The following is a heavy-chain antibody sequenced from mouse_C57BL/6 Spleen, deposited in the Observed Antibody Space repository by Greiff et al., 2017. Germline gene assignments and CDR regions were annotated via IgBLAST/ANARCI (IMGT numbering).Heavy chain of an antibody. V-gene: IGHV1-69*01. CDR1: GYTFTSYW. CDR3: ARVAYSTPLGW. D-gene: IGHD2-12*01. J-gene: IGHJ2*01. Sequence: QVQLQQPGAELVMPGASVKLSCKASGYTFTSYWMHWVKQRPGQGLEWIGEIDPSDSYTNYNQKFKGKSTLTVDKSSSTAYMQLSSLTSEDSAVYYCARVAYSTPLGWWGQGTTLTVSS. CDR2: IDPSDSYT.